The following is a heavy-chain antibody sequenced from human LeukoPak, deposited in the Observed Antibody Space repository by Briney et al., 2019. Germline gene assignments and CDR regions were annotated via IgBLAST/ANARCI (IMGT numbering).Heavy chain of an antibody. CDR3: ARRSGIAVAGAFDY. D-gene: IGHD6-19*01. J-gene: IGHJ4*02. Sequence: TGGSLRLSCAASGLTVRSNYMSWVRQAPGKGLEWVSVIYSDGSTYYEDSVKGRFTISRDNSKNTLYLQMNSLRAEDTAVYYCARRSGIAVAGAFDYWGQGTLVTVSS. CDR1: GLTVRSNY. CDR2: IYSDGST. V-gene: IGHV3-53*01.